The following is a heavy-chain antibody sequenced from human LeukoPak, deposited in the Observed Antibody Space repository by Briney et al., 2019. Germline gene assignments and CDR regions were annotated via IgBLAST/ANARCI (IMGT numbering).Heavy chain of an antibody. V-gene: IGHV4-31*03. CDR1: GGSISSGGYY. CDR2: IYYSGST. CDR3: ARGDGDHNY. D-gene: IGHD4-17*01. J-gene: IGHJ4*02. Sequence: SETLSLTCTVSGGSISSGGYYWSWIRQHPGKGLEWIGYIYYSGSTYYNPSLKSRVTISVDTSKNQLSLRLSSVTAADTAVYYCARGDGDHNYWGQGTLVTVSS.